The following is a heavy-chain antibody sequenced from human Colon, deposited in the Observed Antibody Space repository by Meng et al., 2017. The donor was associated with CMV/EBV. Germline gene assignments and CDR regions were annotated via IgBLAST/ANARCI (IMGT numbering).Heavy chain of an antibody. CDR3: VRDKSNRLDF. V-gene: IGHV4-59*01. J-gene: IGHJ4*02. CDR1: GGSISGYY. CDR2: IYYKGGNGGT. D-gene: IGHD1-14*01. Sequence: QVQLQESGPGLLRPSETLTHTCIVCGGSISGYYWNWIRQSPGKGLEWIGYIYYKGGNGGTYYNPSLKSRVTMSVDTSKNQFSLKMTSVTAADTAVYYCVRDKSNRLDFWGQGTLVTVSS.